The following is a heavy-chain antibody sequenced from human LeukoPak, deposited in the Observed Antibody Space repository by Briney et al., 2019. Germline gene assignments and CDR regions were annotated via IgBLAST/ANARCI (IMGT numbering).Heavy chain of an antibody. D-gene: IGHD5-18*01. CDR1: GGSFSGYY. CDR2: INHSGST. J-gene: IGHJ6*02. CDR3: AAYSYGSRRNKKTYYYYGMDV. V-gene: IGHV4-34*01. Sequence: KSSETLSLTCAVYGGSFSGYYWSWIRQPPGKGLEWIGEINHSGSTNYNPSLKSRVTISVDTSKNQFSLKLSSVTAADTAVYYCAAYSYGSRRNKKTYYYYGMDVWGQGTTVTVSS.